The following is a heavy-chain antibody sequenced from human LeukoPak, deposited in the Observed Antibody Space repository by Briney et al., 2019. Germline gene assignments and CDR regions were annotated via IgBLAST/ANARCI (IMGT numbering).Heavy chain of an antibody. J-gene: IGHJ4*02. Sequence: GRSLRLSCAASGFTFSSYGMHWVRQAPGKGLEWVAVIWYDGSNKYYADSVKGRFTISRDNSKNTLYLQMNSLRAEDTAVYYCAGGVVTLFDYWGQGTLVTVSS. V-gene: IGHV3-33*01. CDR3: AGGVVTLFDY. D-gene: IGHD3-3*01. CDR1: GFTFSSYG. CDR2: IWYDGSNK.